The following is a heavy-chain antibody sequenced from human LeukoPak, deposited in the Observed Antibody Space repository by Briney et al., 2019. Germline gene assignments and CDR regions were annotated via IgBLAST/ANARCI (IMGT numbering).Heavy chain of an antibody. CDR3: ARDRGYSYGYNWFDP. V-gene: IGHV3-7*05. D-gene: IGHD5-18*01. Sequence: PGGSLRLSCAASGFTFSSYWMSWVRQAPGKGLEWVANIKQDGSEKYYVDSVKGRFTISRDNAKNSLYLQMNSLRAEDTAVYHCARDRGYSYGYNWFDPWGQGTLVTVSS. CDR1: GFTFSSYW. J-gene: IGHJ5*02. CDR2: IKQDGSEK.